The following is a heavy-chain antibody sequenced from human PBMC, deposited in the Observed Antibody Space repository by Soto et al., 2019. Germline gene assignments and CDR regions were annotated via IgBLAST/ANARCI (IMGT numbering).Heavy chain of an antibody. CDR3: ARDRVYSSNWYSGSEGYYYGMDV. CDR2: ISSSSSYI. V-gene: IGHV3-21*01. CDR1: GFTFSSYS. D-gene: IGHD6-13*01. Sequence: GGSLRLSCAASGFTFSSYSMNWVRQAPGKGLEWVSSISSSSSYIYYADSVKGRFTISRDNAKNSLYLQMNSLRAEDTAVYYCARDRVYSSNWYSGSEGYYYGMDVWGQGTTVTVSS. J-gene: IGHJ6*02.